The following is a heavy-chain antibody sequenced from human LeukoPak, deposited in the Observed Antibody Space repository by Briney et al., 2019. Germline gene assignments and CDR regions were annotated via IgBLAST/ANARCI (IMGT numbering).Heavy chain of an antibody. D-gene: IGHD4-17*01. Sequence: GESLQISCQGSGYSFTSYWIGWVRQMPGKGLEWMGTIYPGDSDTRYSPSFQGQVTISADKSISTAYLQWSSLKASDTAMYYCATAAYGDYSYFDYWGQGTLVTVSS. J-gene: IGHJ4*02. CDR3: ATAAYGDYSYFDY. CDR2: IYPGDSDT. CDR1: GYSFTSYW. V-gene: IGHV5-51*01.